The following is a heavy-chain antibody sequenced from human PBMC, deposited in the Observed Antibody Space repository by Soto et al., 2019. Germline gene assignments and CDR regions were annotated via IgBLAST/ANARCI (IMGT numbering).Heavy chain of an antibody. V-gene: IGHV3-72*01. Sequence: VGSLRLSCAASGFTFSDHYIDWVRQAPGKGLEWVGRSRDKAQGYTTQYAASVKGRFTTSRDDSKNSVYLQMNSLRAEDTAVYDCAKEISIRRPYDAWGQGTPVTVSS. CDR3: AKEISIRRPYDA. CDR1: GFTFSDHY. CDR2: SRDKAQGYTT. J-gene: IGHJ5*02. D-gene: IGHD3-3*02.